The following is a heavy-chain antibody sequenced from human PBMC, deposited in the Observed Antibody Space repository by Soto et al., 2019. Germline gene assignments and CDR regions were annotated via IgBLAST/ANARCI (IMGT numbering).Heavy chain of an antibody. Sequence: SETLSLTCAVYGGSFSGYYWSWIRQPPGKGLEWIGEINHSGSTNYNPSLKSRVTISVDTSKNQFSLKLSSVTAADTAVYYCARDAGTMIPKGYLQGWFDPWGQGTLVTVSS. V-gene: IGHV4-34*01. CDR1: GGSFSGYY. CDR3: ARDAGTMIPKGYLQGWFDP. CDR2: INHSGST. D-gene: IGHD3-22*01. J-gene: IGHJ5*02.